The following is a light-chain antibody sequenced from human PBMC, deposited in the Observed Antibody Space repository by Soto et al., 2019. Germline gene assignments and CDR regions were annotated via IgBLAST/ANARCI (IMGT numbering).Light chain of an antibody. Sequence: QSALTQPASVSGSPGQSITISCTGTSSDVGAYDYVSWYQQHPGEVPKLMIFDVSDRPSGVSNRFSGSKSGNTASLTISGLQAEDEADYSCSSFTTSTSYVFGTGTKLTVL. V-gene: IGLV2-14*03. CDR2: DVS. CDR3: SSFTTSTSYV. CDR1: SSDVGAYDY. J-gene: IGLJ1*01.